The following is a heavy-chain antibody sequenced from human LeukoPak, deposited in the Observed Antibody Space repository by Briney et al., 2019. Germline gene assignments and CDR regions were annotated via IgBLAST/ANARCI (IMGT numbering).Heavy chain of an antibody. CDR2: IYYSGST. CDR1: GGSISSYY. J-gene: IGHJ2*01. Sequence: SETLSLTCTVSGGSISSYYWSWIRQPPGKGLEWIGYIYYSGSTNYNPSLKSRVTISVDTSKNQFSLKLSSVTAADTAVCYCARETIPAAIDLWGRGTLVTVSS. CDR3: ARETIPAAIDL. V-gene: IGHV4-59*01. D-gene: IGHD2-2*01.